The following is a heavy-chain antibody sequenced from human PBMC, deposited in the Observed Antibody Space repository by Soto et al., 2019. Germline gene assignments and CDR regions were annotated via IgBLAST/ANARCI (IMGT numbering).Heavy chain of an antibody. CDR3: AKYLISGSWSKFDC. CDR1: GLTITSAAYY. D-gene: IGHD6-13*01. CDR2: IYHNGST. J-gene: IGHJ4*02. Sequence: QVLLQESGPGLMKPSHTLSLTCTVSGLTITSAAYYWCWLRQHPGKSLEWVGNIYHNGSTYYSQSLKIRGKLWVDTSKDQSSLRLASVTAADTAVYYCAKYLISGSWSKFDCWGQGTLVTNST. V-gene: IGHV4-31*03.